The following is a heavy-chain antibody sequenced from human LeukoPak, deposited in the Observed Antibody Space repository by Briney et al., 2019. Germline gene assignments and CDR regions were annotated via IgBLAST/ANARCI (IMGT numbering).Heavy chain of an antibody. J-gene: IGHJ4*02. V-gene: IGHV3-30-3*01. Sequence: PGGSLRLSCAASGFTFSSYAMHWVRQAPGKGLEGVAVISYDGSNKYYADSVRGRFTISRDNSKNTVYLQMNSLRAEDTAVYYCARDMGHSSSWYLGYWGQGTLVTVSS. CDR1: GFTFSSYA. CDR2: ISYDGSNK. D-gene: IGHD6-13*01. CDR3: ARDMGHSSSWYLGY.